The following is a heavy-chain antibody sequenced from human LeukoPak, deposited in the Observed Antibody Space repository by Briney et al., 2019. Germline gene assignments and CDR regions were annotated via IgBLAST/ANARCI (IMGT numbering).Heavy chain of an antibody. CDR2: INPNSGGT. CDR3: ARYLGGEAAAGNGGVGFDP. V-gene: IGHV1-2*02. CDR1: GSTFTRYY. Sequence: GASVTVSCTASGSTFTRYYMHWVRQAPGQGLEWRGWINPNSGGTDYAQKFQGRVTMTRDTSISTAYMVLSRLRSDDTAVYYCARYLGGEAAAGNGGVGFDPWGQGTLVTVSS. J-gene: IGHJ5*02. D-gene: IGHD6-13*01.